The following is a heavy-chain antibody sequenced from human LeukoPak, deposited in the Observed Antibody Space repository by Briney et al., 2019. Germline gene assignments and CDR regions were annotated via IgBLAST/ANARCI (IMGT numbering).Heavy chain of an antibody. J-gene: IGHJ3*02. D-gene: IGHD3-9*01. V-gene: IGHV4-39*07. CDR3: ARSKRPYDILTGYYPDAFDI. CDR1: GGSISSSSYY. CDR2: IYYSGST. Sequence: SETLSLTCTVSGGSISSSSYYWGWIRQPPGKGLEWIGSIYYSGSTYYNPSLKSRATISVDTSKNQFSLKLSSVTAADTAVYYCARSKRPYDILTGYYPDAFDIWGQGTMVTVSS.